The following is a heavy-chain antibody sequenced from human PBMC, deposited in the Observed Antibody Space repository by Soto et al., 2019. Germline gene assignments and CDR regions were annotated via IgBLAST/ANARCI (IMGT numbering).Heavy chain of an antibody. CDR2: IRSKANNYAT. CDR3: ISMTVITSFYDY. CDR1: GFTFSGSA. D-gene: IGHD2-21*02. J-gene: IGHJ4*02. V-gene: IGHV3-73*01. Sequence: GGSLRLSCVTYGFTFSGSAMHWVRQASGRGLEWVGRIRSKANNYATEYAASVKGRFTISRDDSKNTVYLQMNSLKTEDTAVYYCISMTVITSFYDYWGQGTLVTVSS.